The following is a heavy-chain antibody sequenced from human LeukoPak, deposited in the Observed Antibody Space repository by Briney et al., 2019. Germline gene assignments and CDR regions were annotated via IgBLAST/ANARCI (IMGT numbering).Heavy chain of an antibody. J-gene: IGHJ4*02. CDR2: IDWDDDK. V-gene: IGHV2-70*11. CDR1: GFSLSTTGMC. CDR3: ARTGSGTGYFDY. D-gene: IGHD2-2*01. Sequence: SGPALVKPTQTLTLTCTFSGFSLSTTGMCVSWIRQPPGKALEWLARIDWDDDKYYSTSLKTRLTISKDTSKNQVVLTMTNMDPVDTATYYCARTGSGTGYFDYWGQGTLVTVSS.